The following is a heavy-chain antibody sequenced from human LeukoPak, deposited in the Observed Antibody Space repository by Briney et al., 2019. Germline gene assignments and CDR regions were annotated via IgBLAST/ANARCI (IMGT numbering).Heavy chain of an antibody. Sequence: PGGSLRLSCAGSGFTFNNYAMSWVRQTPGKGLEWVSAISGRGDTTFYADAMKGRFTISRDNYQNTLYLQMNSLRAEDTAVYYCAKDHNLGGYVLFDNWGQGTLVTVSS. CDR2: ISGRGDTT. CDR1: GFTFNNYA. V-gene: IGHV3-23*01. D-gene: IGHD3-22*01. J-gene: IGHJ4*02. CDR3: AKDHNLGGYVLFDN.